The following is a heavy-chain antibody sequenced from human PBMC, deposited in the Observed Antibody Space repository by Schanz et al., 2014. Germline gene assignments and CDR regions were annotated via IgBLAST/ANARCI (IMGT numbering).Heavy chain of an antibody. D-gene: IGHD3-10*01. CDR2: ITSGSAK. J-gene: IGHJ4*02. V-gene: IGHV3-11*01. Sequence: QVQLVESGGGLVKPGGSLRLSCTASGFTFRDYQMTWIRQAPGKGLEWVSYITSGSAKFYADSVKGRFTISRDNAKNSLYLQMNSLRAEDTAVYYCAKKGGDYGSGSYQIIDDWGQGTLVTVSS. CDR1: GFTFRDYQ. CDR3: AKKGGDYGSGSYQIIDD.